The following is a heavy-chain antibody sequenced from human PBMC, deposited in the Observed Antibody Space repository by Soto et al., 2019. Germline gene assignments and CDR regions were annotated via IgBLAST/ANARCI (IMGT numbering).Heavy chain of an antibody. V-gene: IGHV4-39*01. D-gene: IGHD3-10*01. CDR1: GGSISSSSYY. J-gene: IGHJ1*01. CDR3: AMVRDRAEYFQH. CDR2: IYYSGST. Sequence: SETLSLTCTVSGGSISSSSYYWGWIRQPPGKGLEWVGSIYYSGSTYYNPSLKSRVTISVDTSKNQFSLKLSSVTAADTAVYYCAMVRDRAEYFQHWGQGTLVTVSS.